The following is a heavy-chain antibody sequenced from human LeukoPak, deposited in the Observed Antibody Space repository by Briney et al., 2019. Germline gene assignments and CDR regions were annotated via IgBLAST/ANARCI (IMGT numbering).Heavy chain of an antibody. CDR2: ISSSSSTI. V-gene: IGHV3-48*04. CDR3: ARDRHFRSVGATGDY. J-gene: IGHJ4*02. CDR1: RFTFSSYS. D-gene: IGHD1-26*01. Sequence: GGSLRLSCAASRFTFSSYSMNWVRQAPGKGLEWVSYISSSSSTIYYADSVKGRFTISRDNAKNSLYLQMNSLRAEDTAVYYCARDRHFRSVGATGDYWGQGTLVTVSS.